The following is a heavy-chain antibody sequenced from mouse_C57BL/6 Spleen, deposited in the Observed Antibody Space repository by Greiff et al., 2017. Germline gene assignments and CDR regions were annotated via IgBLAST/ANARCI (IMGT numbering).Heavy chain of an antibody. J-gene: IGHJ4*01. V-gene: IGHV1-77*01. CDR3: ARDYYGSSLYYAMDY. CDR2: IGPGSGSP. D-gene: IGHD1-1*01. CDR1: GYTFTDYY. Sequence: QVKLQQSGAELVKPGASVKISCKASGYTFTDYYINWVKQRPGQGLEWIGKIGPGSGSPYYNEKLKGKATLTADKSYRTSYMQLSSLTSEDAAVYFWARDYYGSSLYYAMDYWGQGTSVTVSS.